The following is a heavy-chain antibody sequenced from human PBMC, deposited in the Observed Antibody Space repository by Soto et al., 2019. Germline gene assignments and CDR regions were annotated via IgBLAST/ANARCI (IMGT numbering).Heavy chain of an antibody. J-gene: IGHJ4*02. D-gene: IGHD3-22*01. CDR2: ISYDGSNK. CDR1: GFTFSSYG. CDR3: AKTHYSDSSGYSFDY. V-gene: IGHV3-30*18. Sequence: GGSLRLSCAASGFTFSSYGMHWVRQAPGKGLEWVAVISYDGSNKYYADSVKGRYTISRDKSKNTLYLQMNRLRAEDTAVYYCAKTHYSDSSGYSFDYWGQGTLVTVSS.